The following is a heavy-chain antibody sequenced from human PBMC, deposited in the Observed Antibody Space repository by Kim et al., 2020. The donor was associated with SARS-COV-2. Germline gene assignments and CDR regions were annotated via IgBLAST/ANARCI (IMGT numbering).Heavy chain of an antibody. CDR1: GFTVSTTY. J-gene: IGHJ1*01. CDR3: ARTAAAGEIDC. Sequence: GGSLRLSCAASGFTVSTTYMNWVRQTPRKGLEWVSVIYSGGHTYHADSAKGRFSISRDFSKNTVFLQLNNLGVEDTAVYYCARTAAAGEIDCWGPGTLVT. D-gene: IGHD6-13*01. V-gene: IGHV3-53*01. CDR2: IYSGGHT.